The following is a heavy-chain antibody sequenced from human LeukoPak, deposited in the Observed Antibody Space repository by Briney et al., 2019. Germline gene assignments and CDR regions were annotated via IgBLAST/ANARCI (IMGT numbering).Heavy chain of an antibody. CDR1: GGSISSYY. CDR2: IYYSGST. CDR3: ARVTATYYYGSGSPDYFDY. Sequence: SETLSLTCTVSGGSISSYYWSWIRQPPGKGLEWIGYIYYSGSTSYNPSLKSRVTISVDTSKNQFSLKLSSVTAADTAVYYCARVTATYYYGSGSPDYFDYWGQGTLVTVSS. V-gene: IGHV4-59*01. J-gene: IGHJ4*02. D-gene: IGHD3-10*01.